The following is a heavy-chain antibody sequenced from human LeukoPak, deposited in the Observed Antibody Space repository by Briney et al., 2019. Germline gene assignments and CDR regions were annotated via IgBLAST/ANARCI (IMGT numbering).Heavy chain of an antibody. CDR2: INPKSGRT. CDR1: GYTFTNYD. D-gene: IGHD6-19*01. CDR3: ARGRGQWLENWFDP. J-gene: IGHJ5*02. Sequence: ASVKVSCKTSGYTFTNYDINWVRQATGQGLEWMGWINPKSGRTGYAQKFQGRVTMTRDTPISTAYMELSRLRSDDTAVYYCARGRGQWLENWFDPWGQGTLVTVSS. V-gene: IGHV1-8*02.